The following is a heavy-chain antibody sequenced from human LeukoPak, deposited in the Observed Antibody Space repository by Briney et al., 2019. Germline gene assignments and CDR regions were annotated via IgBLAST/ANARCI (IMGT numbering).Heavy chain of an antibody. Sequence: GGSLRLSCAASGFTFSSYGMHWVRQAPGKGLEWVAVIWYDGSNKYYADSVKGRFTISRDNSKNTLYLQMNSLRAEDTAVYYCARDPASLAVAGTGSVDYWGQGTLVTVSS. D-gene: IGHD6-19*01. CDR3: ARDPASLAVAGTGSVDY. V-gene: IGHV3-33*01. CDR1: GFTFSSYG. CDR2: IWYDGSNK. J-gene: IGHJ4*02.